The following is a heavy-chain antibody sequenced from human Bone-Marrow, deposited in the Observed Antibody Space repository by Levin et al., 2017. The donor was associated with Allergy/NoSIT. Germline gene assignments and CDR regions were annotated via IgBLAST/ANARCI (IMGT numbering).Heavy chain of an antibody. Sequence: SETLSLTCTVSGDSITSTDEYWTWVRQPAGKGLEWIGSRSYSGTIFYNPSLNSRLTISIDPSKKEFSLRLSSVTAADTAVYYCARVVALPAGQVLAFLFVNWGQGTLVTVSS. V-gene: IGHV4-30-4*01. CDR1: GDSITSTDEY. CDR2: RSYSGTI. D-gene: IGHD2-2*01. CDR3: ARVVALPAGQVLAFLFVN. J-gene: IGHJ1*01.